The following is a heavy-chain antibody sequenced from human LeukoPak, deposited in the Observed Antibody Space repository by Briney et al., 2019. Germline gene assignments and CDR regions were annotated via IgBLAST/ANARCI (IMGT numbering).Heavy chain of an antibody. J-gene: IGHJ4*02. Sequence: SQTLTLTCAVSGGSISSGGYYWSWIRQPPGKGLEWIGEINHSGSTNYNPSLKSRVTISVDTSKNQFSLKLSSVTAADTAVYYCARKLSDYGGPWGYWGQGTLVTVSS. CDR2: INHSGST. D-gene: IGHD4-17*01. CDR3: ARKLSDYGGPWGY. CDR1: GGSISSGGYY. V-gene: IGHV4-30-2*01.